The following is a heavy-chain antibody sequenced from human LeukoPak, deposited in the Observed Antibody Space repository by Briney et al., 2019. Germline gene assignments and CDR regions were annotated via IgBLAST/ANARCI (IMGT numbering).Heavy chain of an antibody. CDR2: ISGSGGST. Sequence: GGSLRLSCAASGFTFSSYAMSWVRQAPAKGLEWVSAISGSGGSTYYAAPVKGRFTISRDNSKNTLYLQMNSLRAEDTAVYYCAKAFSTPYYYGSGTFSSRGETQSDYWGQGTLVTVSS. D-gene: IGHD3-10*01. V-gene: IGHV3-23*01. J-gene: IGHJ4*02. CDR1: GFTFSSYA. CDR3: AKAFSTPYYYGSGTFSSRGETQSDY.